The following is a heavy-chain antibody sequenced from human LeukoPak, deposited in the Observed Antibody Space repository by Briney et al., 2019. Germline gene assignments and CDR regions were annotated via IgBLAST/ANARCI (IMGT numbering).Heavy chain of an antibody. V-gene: IGHV3-7*01. CDR1: GFTFSSYW. Sequence: GGSLRLSCAASGFTFSSYWMSWVRQAPGKGLEWVANIKQDGSEKYYADSVKGRFTISRDNAKNSLYLQMNSLRAEDTAVYYCARIPHCSSTSCRDYYYYYYMDVWGKGTTVTVSS. CDR3: ARIPHCSSTSCRDYYYYYYMDV. J-gene: IGHJ6*03. D-gene: IGHD2-2*01. CDR2: IKQDGSEK.